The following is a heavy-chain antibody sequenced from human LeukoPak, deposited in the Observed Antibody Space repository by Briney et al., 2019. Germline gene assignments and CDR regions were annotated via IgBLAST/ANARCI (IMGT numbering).Heavy chain of an antibody. V-gene: IGHV4-59*01. D-gene: IGHD6-13*01. J-gene: IGHJ5*02. CDR3: ARETRGIAAAGRSFWFDP. Sequence: SETLSLTCNVSGDSISSYYWSWIRQPPGKGLEWIGYIYYSGSTNYNPSLKSRVTISVDTSKNQFSLKLSSVTAADTAVYYCARETRGIAAAGRSFWFDPWGQGTLVTVYS. CDR1: GDSISSYY. CDR2: IYYSGST.